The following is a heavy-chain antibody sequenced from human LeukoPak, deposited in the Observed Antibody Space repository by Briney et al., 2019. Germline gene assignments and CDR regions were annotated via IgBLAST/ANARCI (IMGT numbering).Heavy chain of an antibody. J-gene: IGHJ4*02. D-gene: IGHD2/OR15-2a*01. CDR1: GDPISGSTYY. CDR2: IFYTGST. CDR3: ARVLPWAFDY. V-gene: IGHV4-39*07. Sequence: PSETLSLTCTVSGDPISGSTYYWGWIRQPPGKGLEWIGSIFYTGSTYSNPSLKSRLTIPVDTSKDQYSLKLSSVTAADTAVYYCARVLPWAFDYWGQGTLVTVSS.